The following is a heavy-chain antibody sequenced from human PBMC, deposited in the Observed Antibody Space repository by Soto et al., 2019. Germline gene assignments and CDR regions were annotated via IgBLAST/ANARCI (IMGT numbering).Heavy chain of an antibody. CDR2: ISFDGNRK. D-gene: IGHD2-2*01. CDR3: ARDSYRGDVVLTPAPYGNDY. V-gene: IGHV3-30*03. Sequence: SCAASEFTFKSYGMHWVRQAPGKGLAWVAVISFDGNRKHYADSVRGRFTISRDNSKNTLYLQMNSLRTEDTAIYYCARDSYRGDVVLTPAPYGNDYWGRGTLVTVSS. J-gene: IGHJ4*02. CDR1: EFTFKSYG.